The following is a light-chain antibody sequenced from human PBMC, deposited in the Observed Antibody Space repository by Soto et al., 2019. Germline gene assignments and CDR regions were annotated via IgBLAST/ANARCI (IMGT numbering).Light chain of an antibody. CDR2: RNN. Sequence: QSVLIQPPSASGTPGQRVTISCSGSSSNIGSNYVYWFQQLPGAAPKLLIYRNNQRPSGVPDRFSGSKSGTSASLAISGLRSEDEADYYCATWEDKLTXRVFGGGTK. CDR3: ATWEDKLTXRV. V-gene: IGLV1-47*01. CDR1: SSNIGSNY. J-gene: IGLJ3*02.